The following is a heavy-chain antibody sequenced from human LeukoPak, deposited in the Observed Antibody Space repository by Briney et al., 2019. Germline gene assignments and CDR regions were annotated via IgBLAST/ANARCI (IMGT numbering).Heavy chain of an antibody. V-gene: IGHV3-48*01. CDR1: GFTFSSYS. CDR2: ISSSGSII. Sequence: GGSLRLSCAASGFTFSSYSMNWVRQAPGKGLEWVSYISSSGSIIYYADSVKGRFTISRDNAKNSLYLQMNSLRAEDTAVYYCARDWGPNAFDIWGQGTMVTVSS. J-gene: IGHJ3*02. D-gene: IGHD3-16*01. CDR3: ARDWGPNAFDI.